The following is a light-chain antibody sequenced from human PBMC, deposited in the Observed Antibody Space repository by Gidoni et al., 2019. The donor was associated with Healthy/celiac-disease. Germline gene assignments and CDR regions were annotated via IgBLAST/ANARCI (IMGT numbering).Light chain of an antibody. V-gene: IGKV1-9*01. J-gene: IGKJ4*01. CDR3: QQLNSYLSLT. Sequence: DIQLTQSPSFLSASVGDRVTITCRAPQGISSYLAWYQQKPGKAPKLLIYAASTLQSKVPSRFSGSGSGTEFTLTISSLQPKDFATYYCQQLNSYLSLTFGGGTKVEMK. CDR1: QGISSY. CDR2: AAS.